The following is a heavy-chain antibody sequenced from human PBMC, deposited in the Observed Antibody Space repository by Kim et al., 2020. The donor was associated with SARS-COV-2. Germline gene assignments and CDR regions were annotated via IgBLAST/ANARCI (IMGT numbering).Heavy chain of an antibody. D-gene: IGHD3-3*01. CDR3: ARAKPYDFWSGYYTTYYFDY. Sequence: RVTISVDTSKNQFSLKLSSVTAADTAVYYCARAKPYDFWSGYYTTYYFDYWGQGTLVTVSS. V-gene: IGHV4-30-2*04. J-gene: IGHJ4*02.